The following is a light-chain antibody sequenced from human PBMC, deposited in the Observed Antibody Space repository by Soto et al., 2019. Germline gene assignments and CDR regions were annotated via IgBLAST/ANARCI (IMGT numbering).Light chain of an antibody. Sequence: DIQMTQSPSSLSTSVGDRFTITCRTSQSVSTYLYWYQQRTGKAPKLLIYGASSLQSGVPSRFSGSGSGTHFTLTISSLQHEDFATYYCQEGSTLLTFGGGTKVDI. CDR3: QEGSTLLT. J-gene: IGKJ4*01. V-gene: IGKV1-39*01. CDR2: GAS. CDR1: QSVSTY.